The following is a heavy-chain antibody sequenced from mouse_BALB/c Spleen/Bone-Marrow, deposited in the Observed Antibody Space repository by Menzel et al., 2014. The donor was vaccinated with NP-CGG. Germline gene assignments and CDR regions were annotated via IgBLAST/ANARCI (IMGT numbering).Heavy chain of an antibody. CDR2: IDPANGYS. Sequence: EVMLVESGAELVKPGASVKLSCTASGFNIKDTYMHWVKQRPEQGLEWIGRIDPANGYSIYDPKFQGKATITADTTSNTAHLRLSSLTSEDTAVYYCALITTATFSYWYFDVWGAGTTVTVSS. CDR3: ALITTATFSYWYFDV. CDR1: GFNIKDTY. V-gene: IGHV14-3*02. J-gene: IGHJ1*01. D-gene: IGHD1-2*01.